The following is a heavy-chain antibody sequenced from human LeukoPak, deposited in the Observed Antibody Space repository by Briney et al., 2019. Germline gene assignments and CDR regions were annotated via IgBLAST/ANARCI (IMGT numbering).Heavy chain of an antibody. CDR2: IYHSGST. Sequence: SQTLSPTCTVSGGSISSGGYYWSWIRQPPGKGLEWIGYIYHSGSTYYNPSLKSRVTISVDRSKNQFSLKLSSVTAADTAVYYCARAIPLAARKGNYFDYWGQGTLVTVSS. J-gene: IGHJ4*02. V-gene: IGHV4-30-2*01. CDR3: ARAIPLAARKGNYFDY. CDR1: GGSISSGGYY. D-gene: IGHD6-6*01.